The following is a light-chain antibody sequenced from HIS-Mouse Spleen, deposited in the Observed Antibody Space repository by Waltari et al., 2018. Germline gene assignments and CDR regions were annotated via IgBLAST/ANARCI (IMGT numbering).Light chain of an antibody. CDR3: QQYGSSPPYT. Sequence: EIVLTKHPHTLPLSPGGTATLSCRASQSVSSSYLAWYEQKPGQAPRLLIYGASSRATGIPDRFSGSGSGTDFTLTISRLEPEDFAVYYCQQYGSSPPYTFGQGTKLEIK. V-gene: IGKV3-20*01. CDR2: GAS. CDR1: QSVSSSY. J-gene: IGKJ2*01.